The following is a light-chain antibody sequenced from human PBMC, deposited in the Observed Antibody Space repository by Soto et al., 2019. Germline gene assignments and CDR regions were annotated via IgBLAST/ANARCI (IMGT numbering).Light chain of an antibody. Sequence: QSALTQPASVSGSPGQSITISCSGTSSDVGAYHLVSWYQHHPGKVPQLIIHETTKRPSGVSNRFSGSKSGNTASLTISGLQAEDEADYYCCSYPGSYTLMFGGGPKVTAL. CDR2: ETT. CDR3: CSYPGSYTLM. J-gene: IGLJ3*02. CDR1: SSDVGAYHL. V-gene: IGLV2-23*01.